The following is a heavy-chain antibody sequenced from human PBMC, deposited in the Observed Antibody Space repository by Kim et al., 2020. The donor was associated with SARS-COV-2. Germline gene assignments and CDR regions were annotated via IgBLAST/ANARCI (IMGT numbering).Heavy chain of an antibody. CDR3: ASPRDSGSYSPLDY. D-gene: IGHD3-10*01. CDR2: IDPSDSYT. CDR1: GYSFTSYW. V-gene: IGHV5-10-1*01. J-gene: IGHJ4*02. Sequence: GESLKISCKGSGYSFTSYWISWVRQMPGKGLEWMGRIDPSDSYTNYSPSFQGHVTISADKSTSTAYLQWSSLKASDTAMYYCASPRDSGSYSPLDYWGQGTLVTVSS.